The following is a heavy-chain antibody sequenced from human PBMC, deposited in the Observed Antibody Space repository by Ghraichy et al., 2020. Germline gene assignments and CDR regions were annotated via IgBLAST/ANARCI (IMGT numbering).Heavy chain of an antibody. CDR2: ISGGGLAT. V-gene: IGHV3-23*01. D-gene: IGHD3-9*01. J-gene: IGHJ4*02. CDR3: AKVLGNTGYPHHFDH. CDR1: GFTFSSYA. Sequence: GGSLRLSCAASGFTFSSYAMSWVRQAPGKGLEWVSVISGGGLATFYSDSVKGRFTVSRDNFKNTLYLQMNSLRAEDTAVYFCAKVLGNTGYPHHFDHWGQQGTLVTVSS.